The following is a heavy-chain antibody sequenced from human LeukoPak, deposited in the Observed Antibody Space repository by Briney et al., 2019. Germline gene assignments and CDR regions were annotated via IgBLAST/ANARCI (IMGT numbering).Heavy chain of an antibody. CDR2: IRSKAYGGTT. CDR1: GFTFGDYA. Sequence: GGSLRLSCTASGFTFGDYAMSWVRQAPGKGLEWVGFIRSKAYGGTTEYAASVKGRFTISRDDSKSIAYLQMNSLKTEDTAVYYCAKDMAAYYYASGNIDYWGQGTLVTVSS. D-gene: IGHD3-10*01. CDR3: AKDMAAYYYASGNIDY. V-gene: IGHV3-49*04. J-gene: IGHJ4*02.